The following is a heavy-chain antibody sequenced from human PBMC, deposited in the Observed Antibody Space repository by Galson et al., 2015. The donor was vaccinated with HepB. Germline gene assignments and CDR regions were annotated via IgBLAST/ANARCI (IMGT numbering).Heavy chain of an antibody. CDR2: IYHSGST. CDR3: ARGKGRDGYPIRYGMDV. J-gene: IGHJ6*02. V-gene: IGHV4-30-2*01. Sequence: TLSLTCAVSGGSISSGGYSWSWIRQPPGKGLEWIGYIYHSGSTYYNPSLKSRVTISVDRSKNQFSLKLSSVTAADTAVYYCARGKGRDGYPIRYGMDVWGQGTTVTVSS. D-gene: IGHD5-24*01. CDR1: GGSISSGGYS.